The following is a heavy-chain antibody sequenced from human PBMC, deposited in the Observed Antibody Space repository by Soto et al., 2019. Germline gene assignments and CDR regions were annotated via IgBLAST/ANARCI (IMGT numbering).Heavy chain of an antibody. V-gene: IGHV4-34*01. CDR1: GGSFSGYY. CDR2: INHSGST. CDR3: ARAAFGSGSYYYYGMDV. Sequence: SEILSLTCAVYGGSFSGYYWSWIRQPPGKGLEWIGEINHSGSTNYNPSLKSRVTISVDTSKNQFSLKLSSVTAADTAVYYCARAAFGSGSYYYYGMDVWGQGTTVTVSS. J-gene: IGHJ6*02. D-gene: IGHD3-3*01.